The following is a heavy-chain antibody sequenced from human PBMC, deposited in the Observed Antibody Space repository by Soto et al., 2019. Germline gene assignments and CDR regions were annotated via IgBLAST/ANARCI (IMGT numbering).Heavy chain of an antibody. V-gene: IGHV3-30-3*01. CDR3: VTGAMTITGTVDS. J-gene: IGHJ4*02. CDR1: GFSFDHYS. Sequence: QVQLVESGGGVVQPGKSLRLSCAASGFSFDHYSMHWVRQAPGKGLDWVAVISNDGGKKVYADSVEGRFTISRDNFKNTLSLQMISLRPEDTAMYYCVTGAMTITGTVDSWGQGTLVTVSS. CDR2: ISNDGGKK. D-gene: IGHD1-7*01.